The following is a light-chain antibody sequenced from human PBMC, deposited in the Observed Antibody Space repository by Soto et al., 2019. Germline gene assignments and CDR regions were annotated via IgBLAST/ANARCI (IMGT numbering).Light chain of an antibody. CDR1: QSVSSY. CDR3: QQRSNWPIT. J-gene: IGKJ5*01. Sequence: EILLTQPPATLSLPPGERATLSCRASQSVSSYLAWYQQKPGQAPRLLIYDASNRATGIPARFSGSGSGTDFTLTISSLEPEDFAVYYCQQRSNWPITFGQGTRLEN. CDR2: DAS. V-gene: IGKV3-11*01.